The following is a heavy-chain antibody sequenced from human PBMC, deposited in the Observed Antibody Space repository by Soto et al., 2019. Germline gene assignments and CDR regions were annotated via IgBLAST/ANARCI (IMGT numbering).Heavy chain of an antibody. J-gene: IGHJ4*02. Sequence: GGSLRLSCAASGFIFSGSAMHWVRQASGKGLEWVGRIRSKASSYATAYAASVNGRFTTSRDDSKNTAYLQMNSLKPEDTAVYYCTNKDYWGQGILVTVSS. CDR3: TNKDY. CDR1: GFIFSGSA. V-gene: IGHV3-73*01. CDR2: IRSKASSYAT.